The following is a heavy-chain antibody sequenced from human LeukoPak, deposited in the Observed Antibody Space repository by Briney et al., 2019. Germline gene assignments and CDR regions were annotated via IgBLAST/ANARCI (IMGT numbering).Heavy chain of an antibody. Sequence: ASVKVSCKASGYTFTGYGISWVRQAPGQGLEWMGWISAYNGNTNYAQKLQGRVTMTTDTSTSTAYMELRSLRSDDTAVYYCARADSSGYLFDYWGQGTLVTVSS. D-gene: IGHD3-22*01. CDR3: ARADSSGYLFDY. CDR1: GYTFTGYG. V-gene: IGHV1-18*01. CDR2: ISAYNGNT. J-gene: IGHJ4*02.